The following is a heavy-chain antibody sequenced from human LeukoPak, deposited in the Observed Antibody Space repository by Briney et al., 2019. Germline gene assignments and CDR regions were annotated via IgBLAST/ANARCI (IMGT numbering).Heavy chain of an antibody. Sequence: ASVKVSCKASGYTFTGYYTHWVRQAPGQGLEWMGRINPNSGGTNYAQKFQGRVTMTRDTSISTAYMELSRLRSDDTAVYYCARGTGSETAAAGTWGQGTLVTVSS. CDR2: INPNSGGT. CDR1: GYTFTGYY. D-gene: IGHD6-13*01. J-gene: IGHJ4*02. V-gene: IGHV1-2*06. CDR3: ARGTGSETAAAGT.